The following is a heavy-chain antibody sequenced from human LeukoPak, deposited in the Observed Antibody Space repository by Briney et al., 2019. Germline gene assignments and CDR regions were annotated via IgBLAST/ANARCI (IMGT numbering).Heavy chain of an antibody. Sequence: QTGGSLRLSCAASGFTFSSYAMHWVRQAPGKGLEWVAVISYDGSNKYYADSVKGRFTISRDNSKNTLYLQMNSLRAEDTAVYYCARDQSSGYYLNWFDPWGQGTLVTVSS. D-gene: IGHD3-22*01. J-gene: IGHJ5*02. V-gene: IGHV3-30-3*01. CDR3: ARDQSSGYYLNWFDP. CDR1: GFTFSSYA. CDR2: ISYDGSNK.